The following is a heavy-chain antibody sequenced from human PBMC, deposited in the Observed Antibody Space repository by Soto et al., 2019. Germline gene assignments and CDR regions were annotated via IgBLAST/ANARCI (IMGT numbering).Heavy chain of an antibody. J-gene: IGHJ6*02. D-gene: IGHD5-18*01. V-gene: IGHV1-46*01. CDR1: GYTFMNYA. Sequence: ASVKVSCKTSGYTFMNYAVSSVRHPPGQGLVWMGIISPSGGSTSYAQKFQGRVTMTRDTSTSTVYMELSSLRSEDTAVYYCATEPLSTMVTTYSYYGMDVWGQGTTVTVSS. CDR3: ATEPLSTMVTTYSYYGMDV. CDR2: ISPSGGST.